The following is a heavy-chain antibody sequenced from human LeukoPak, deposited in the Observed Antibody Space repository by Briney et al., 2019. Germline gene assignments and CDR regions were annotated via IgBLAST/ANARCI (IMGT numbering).Heavy chain of an antibody. J-gene: IGHJ6*04. CDR2: TKNKANSYTT. D-gene: IGHD3-9*01. Sequence: GGSLRLSFAASGFTFSDHYMDWVRQAPGKGLEWVGRTKNKANSYTTQYAASVKGRFTISRDDSKNSLYLQMNSLKTEDTAVYYCARGSSGVTISSYGMDVWGKGTTVTVSS. CDR3: ARGSSGVTISSYGMDV. V-gene: IGHV3-72*01. CDR1: GFTFSDHY.